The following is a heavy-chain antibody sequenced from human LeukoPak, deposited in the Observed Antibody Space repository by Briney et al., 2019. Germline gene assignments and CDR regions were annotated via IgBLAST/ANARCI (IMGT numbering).Heavy chain of an antibody. Sequence: PSETLSLTCTVSGGSLSGYHWSWIRQPAWKGLEWLGRIHTSGSTSYNPSLNSRVTMSVDTSNNQFSLKLSAVTAADTAVYYCARDPGRGANWFDPWGQGTLVTVSS. CDR1: GGSLSGYH. CDR3: ARDPGRGANWFDP. V-gene: IGHV4-4*07. J-gene: IGHJ5*02. CDR2: IHTSGST.